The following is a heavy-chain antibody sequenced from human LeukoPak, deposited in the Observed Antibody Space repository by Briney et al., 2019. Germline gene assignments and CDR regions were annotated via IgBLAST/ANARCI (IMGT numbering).Heavy chain of an antibody. D-gene: IGHD3-10*01. J-gene: IGHJ6*03. V-gene: IGHV3-30*02. CDR1: GSTFSSYG. Sequence: GGSLRLSCAASGSTFSSYGMHWVRQAPGKGLEWVAFIRYDGTNKYYGDSVKGRFTISRDNSKNTLYLQMNSLRAEDTAVYYCAKDRGSGPTYYMDVWGKGTTVTVSS. CDR3: AKDRGSGPTYYMDV. CDR2: IRYDGTNK.